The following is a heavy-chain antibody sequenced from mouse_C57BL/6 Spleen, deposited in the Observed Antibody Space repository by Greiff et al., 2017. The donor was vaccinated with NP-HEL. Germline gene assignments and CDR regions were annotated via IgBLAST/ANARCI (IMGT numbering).Heavy chain of an antibody. Sequence: EVKVVESGGGLVKPGGSLKLSCAASGFTFSSYAMSWVRQTPEQRLEWVATISDGGSYTYYPDNVKGRFTISRDNAKNNLYLQMSHLKSEDTAMYYCARANYGNWGYFDYWGQGTTLTVSS. D-gene: IGHD2-1*01. CDR1: GFTFSSYA. J-gene: IGHJ2*01. V-gene: IGHV5-4*03. CDR2: ISDGGSYT. CDR3: ARANYGNWGYFDY.